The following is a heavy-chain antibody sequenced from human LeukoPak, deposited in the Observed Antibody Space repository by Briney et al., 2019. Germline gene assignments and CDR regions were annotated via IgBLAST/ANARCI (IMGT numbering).Heavy chain of an antibody. Sequence: SGPALVKPTQTLTLTCSFSGFSLSTRGMCVSWIRQPPGKALEWLARIDWDDDKFYSTSLKTRLTISKDNSRNQVVLIMTNMDPVDTATYYCARAAVAGVSNYYYIDVWGKGTTVTVSS. J-gene: IGHJ6*03. CDR2: IDWDDDK. D-gene: IGHD6-19*01. V-gene: IGHV2-70*17. CDR3: ARAAVAGVSNYYYIDV. CDR1: GFSLSTRGMC.